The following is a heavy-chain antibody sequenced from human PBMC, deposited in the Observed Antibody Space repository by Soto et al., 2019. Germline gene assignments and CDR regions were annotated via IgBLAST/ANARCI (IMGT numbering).Heavy chain of an antibody. CDR2: IYWSDDK. CDR1: GFSLITVGVG. CDR3: ARRNDPYYFDY. V-gene: IGHV2-5*01. J-gene: IGHJ4*02. D-gene: IGHD1-1*01. Sequence: QITLKESGPTLVKPTQTLTLTCTFSGFSLITVGVGVGWIRQPPGKALEWLALIYWSDDKFYSPSLKSRLTIIKDTSKNQVVLTMTNMDPLDTATYYCARRNDPYYFDYWGQGTLVTVSS.